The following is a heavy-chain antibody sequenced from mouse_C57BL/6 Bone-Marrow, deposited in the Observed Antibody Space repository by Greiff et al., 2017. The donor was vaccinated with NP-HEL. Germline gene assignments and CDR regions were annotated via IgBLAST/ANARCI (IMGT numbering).Heavy chain of an antibody. V-gene: IGHV5-6*01. J-gene: IGHJ4*01. D-gene: IGHD2-4*01. Sequence: EVNVVESGGDLVKPGGSLKLSCAASGFTFSSYGMSWVRQTPDKRLEWVATISSGGSYTYYPDSVKGRFTISRDNAKNTLYLQMSSLKSEDTAMYYCARHDYDGSLDYWGQGTSVTVSS. CDR3: ARHDYDGSLDY. CDR2: ISSGGSYT. CDR1: GFTFSSYG.